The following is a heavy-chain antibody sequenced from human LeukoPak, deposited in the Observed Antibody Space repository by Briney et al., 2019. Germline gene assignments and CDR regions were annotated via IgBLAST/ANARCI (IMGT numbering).Heavy chain of an antibody. D-gene: IGHD2-15*01. CDR2: IYYSGST. Sequence: SETLSLTCTVSGGSISSSSYYWGWIRQPPGKGLEWIGSIYYSGSTYYNPSLKSRVTISVDTSKNQFSLKLSSVTAADTAVYYCARRIRGPGYFDYWGQGTLVTVSS. J-gene: IGHJ4*02. CDR3: ARRIRGPGYFDY. V-gene: IGHV4-39*07. CDR1: GGSISSSSYY.